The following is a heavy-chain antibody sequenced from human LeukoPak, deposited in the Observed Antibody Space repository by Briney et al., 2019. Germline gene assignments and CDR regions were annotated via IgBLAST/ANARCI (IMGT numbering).Heavy chain of an antibody. CDR2: IYHSGST. D-gene: IGHD3-3*01. CDR3: ARAEGGGYYDFWSGTYFFDY. Sequence: PSETLSLTCAVYGGSFSSYYWGWIRQPPGKGLEWIGTIYHSGSTYYNPSLKSRVTVSADTSKNQFSLKLKSVTAADTAVYYCARAEGGGYYDFWSGTYFFDYWGQGTLVTVSS. J-gene: IGHJ4*02. V-gene: IGHV4-34*01. CDR1: GGSFSSYY.